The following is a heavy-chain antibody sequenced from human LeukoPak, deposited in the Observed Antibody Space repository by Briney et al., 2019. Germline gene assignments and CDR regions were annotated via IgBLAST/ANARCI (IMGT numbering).Heavy chain of an antibody. CDR1: GGSVSSHY. D-gene: IGHD5-12*01. V-gene: IGHV4-59*02. Sequence: PSETLSLTCTVSGGSVSSHYWSWIRKPPGKGLEWIGYISYSGSTNYNPSLKSRVTISEDTSKNQFSLKLSSVTAADTAVYYCARTKWLRPGGFDYWGQGTLVTVSS. J-gene: IGHJ4*02. CDR3: ARTKWLRPGGFDY. CDR2: ISYSGST.